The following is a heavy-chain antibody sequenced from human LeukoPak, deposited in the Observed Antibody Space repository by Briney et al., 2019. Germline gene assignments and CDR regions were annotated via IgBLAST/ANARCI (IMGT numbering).Heavy chain of an antibody. J-gene: IGHJ4*02. Sequence: PGRSLRLSCAASGFTFSSYGMHWVRQAPGKGLEWVAVTSYDGSNKYYADSVKGRFTISRDNAKNSLYLQMNSLRAEDTAVYYCARIGYGVSFDYWGQGTLVTVSS. D-gene: IGHD4/OR15-4a*01. CDR2: TSYDGSNK. CDR1: GFTFSSYG. CDR3: ARIGYGVSFDY. V-gene: IGHV3-30*03.